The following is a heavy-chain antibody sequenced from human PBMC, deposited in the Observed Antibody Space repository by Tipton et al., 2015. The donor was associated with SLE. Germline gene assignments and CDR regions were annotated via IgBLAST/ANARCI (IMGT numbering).Heavy chain of an antibody. V-gene: IGHV3-23*01. J-gene: IGHJ6*02. Sequence: SLRLSCAASGFTFSSYAMSWVRQAPGKGLEWVSAISGSGGSTYYADSVKGRFTISRDNAKNSLYLQMNSLRAEDTAVYYCARAYYYDSSGYYPRDYYYGMDVWGQGTTVTVSS. D-gene: IGHD3-22*01. CDR3: ARAYYYDSSGYYPRDYYYGMDV. CDR1: GFTFSSYA. CDR2: ISGSGGST.